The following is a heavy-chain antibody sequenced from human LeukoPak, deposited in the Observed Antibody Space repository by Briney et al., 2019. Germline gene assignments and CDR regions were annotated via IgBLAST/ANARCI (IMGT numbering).Heavy chain of an antibody. Sequence: PGGSLRLSCAASGFTFSSYAMHWVRQAPGKGLVWVSRINSDGSTTHYAGSVKGRFTISRDNAKNTLYLQMSSLRAEDTAVYYCVKYSSGWYYDYWGQGTLVTVSS. V-gene: IGHV3-74*01. CDR3: VKYSSGWYYDY. J-gene: IGHJ4*02. CDR1: GFTFSSYA. D-gene: IGHD6-19*01. CDR2: INSDGSTT.